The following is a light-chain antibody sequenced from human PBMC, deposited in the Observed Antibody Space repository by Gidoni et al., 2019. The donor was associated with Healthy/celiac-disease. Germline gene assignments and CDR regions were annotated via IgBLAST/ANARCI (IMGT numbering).Light chain of an antibody. Sequence: SPLTPPASVSWSPGQSITISCTGTSSDVGGYNYVSWYQQHPGKAPKPTIYEVSNRPSGVSNRFSGSKSGNTASLTISGLQAEDEADYYCSSYTSSSTRVFGTGTKVTVL. CDR3: SSYTSSSTRV. V-gene: IGLV2-14*01. CDR2: EVS. CDR1: SSDVGGYNY. J-gene: IGLJ1*01.